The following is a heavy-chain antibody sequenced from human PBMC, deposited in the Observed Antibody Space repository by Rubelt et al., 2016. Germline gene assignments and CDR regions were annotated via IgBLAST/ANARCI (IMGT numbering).Heavy chain of an antibody. CDR2: IYSGGST. CDR3: ARAEDYDSMGYYYDY. Sequence: GGGLIQPGGSLRLSCAASGFTVSSNYMSWVRQAPGKGLEWVSVIYSGGSTYYADSVKGRFTISRHNSKNTLYLQMNSLRAEDTAVYYCARAEDYDSMGYYYDYWGQGTLVTVSS. J-gene: IGHJ4*02. CDR1: GFTVSSNY. D-gene: IGHD3-22*01. V-gene: IGHV3-53*04.